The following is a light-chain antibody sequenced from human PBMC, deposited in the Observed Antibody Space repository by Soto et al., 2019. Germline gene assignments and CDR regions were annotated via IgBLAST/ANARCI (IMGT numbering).Light chain of an antibody. CDR1: QSVSSSY. CDR3: QQYGSSPWT. Sequence: EIVLTQSPGTLSLSPGERATLSCRASQSVSSSYLAWYQQKPGQAPRLLIYGASSRAPGIPDRFSGSGSGTDFTVTISRLESEDFVVYYCQQYGSSPWTVGQGNKVEIK. V-gene: IGKV3-20*01. J-gene: IGKJ1*01. CDR2: GAS.